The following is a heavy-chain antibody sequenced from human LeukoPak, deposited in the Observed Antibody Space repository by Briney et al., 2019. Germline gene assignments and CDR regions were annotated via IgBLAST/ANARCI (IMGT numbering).Heavy chain of an antibody. CDR1: GGSFSGYY. Sequence: SETLSLTCAVYGGSFSGYYWTWIRQPPGKGLEGIGEINQSGSANYNPSLKSRVTISKDMSKKQFSLKLTSVTAADTAVYYCARGERGIRGVPNKALHFDYWGQGTLVTVSS. V-gene: IGHV4-34*01. CDR2: INQSGSA. J-gene: IGHJ4*02. D-gene: IGHD3-10*01. CDR3: ARGERGIRGVPNKALHFDY.